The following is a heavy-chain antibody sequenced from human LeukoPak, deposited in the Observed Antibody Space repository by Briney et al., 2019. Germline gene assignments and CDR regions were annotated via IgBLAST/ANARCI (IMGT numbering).Heavy chain of an antibody. V-gene: IGHV3-23*01. Sequence: GGSLRLSCAASRFTVSSNYMTWVRQAPGKGLEWVSALTTSGGTTFYADSVKGRFTISRDNSKKTLHLQMDSLRAEDTALYYCARRVYSYGYYLDYWGQGILVTVSS. J-gene: IGHJ4*02. CDR1: RFTVSSNY. CDR3: ARRVYSYGYYLDY. D-gene: IGHD5-18*01. CDR2: LTTSGGTT.